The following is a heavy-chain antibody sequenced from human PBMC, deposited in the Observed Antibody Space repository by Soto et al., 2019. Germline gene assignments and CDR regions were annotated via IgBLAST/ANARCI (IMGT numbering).Heavy chain of an antibody. CDR1: GFTFSSYG. CDR2: ISHDGSNK. D-gene: IGHD6-19*01. J-gene: IGHJ6*02. V-gene: IGHV3-30*03. Sequence: QVQLVESGGGVVQPGRSLRLSCAASGFTFSSYGMHWVRQAPGKGLEWVAVISHDGSNKYFADSVKGRFTISRDNSQNKLYLQINRMRAEDTAVYYCDRELLAVDGYLRGMDVWGQGTTVTVSS. CDR3: DRELLAVDGYLRGMDV.